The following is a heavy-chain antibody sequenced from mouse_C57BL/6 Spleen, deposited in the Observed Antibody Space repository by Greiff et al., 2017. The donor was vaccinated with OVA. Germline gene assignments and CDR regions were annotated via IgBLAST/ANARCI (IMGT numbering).Heavy chain of an antibody. Sequence: VKLMESGPELVKPGASVKISCKASGYAFSSSWMNWVKQRPGKGLEWIGRIYPGDGDTNYNGKFKGKATLTADKSSSTAYMQLSSLTSEDSAVYFCARLLMGYFDYWGQGTTLTVSS. CDR1: GYAFSSSW. D-gene: IGHD2-3*01. V-gene: IGHV1-82*01. CDR2: IYPGDGDT. CDR3: ARLLMGYFDY. J-gene: IGHJ2*01.